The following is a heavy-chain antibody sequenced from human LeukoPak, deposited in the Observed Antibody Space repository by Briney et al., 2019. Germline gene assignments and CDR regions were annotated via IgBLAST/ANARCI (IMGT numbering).Heavy chain of an antibody. Sequence: TGGSLRLSCVASGFTFNNDWMSWVRQAPGKGLEWVSVIYSGGSTYYADSVKGRFTISRDNSKNTLYRQMNSLRAKDTDVYYCARGGGAYYYDSIDYWGQGTMVTVSS. CDR2: IYSGGST. V-gene: IGHV3-66*01. D-gene: IGHD3-22*01. J-gene: IGHJ4*02. CDR1: GFTFNNDW. CDR3: ARGGGAYYYDSIDY.